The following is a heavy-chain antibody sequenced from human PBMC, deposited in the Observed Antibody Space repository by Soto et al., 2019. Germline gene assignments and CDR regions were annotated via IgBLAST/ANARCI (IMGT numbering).Heavy chain of an antibody. J-gene: IGHJ6*02. Sequence: PSETLSLTCAVYGGSFSGYYLSWIRQPPGKGLEWIGEINHSGSTNYNPSLKSRVTISVDTSKNQFSLKLSSVTAADTAVYYCARSTFKDYYGMDVWGQGTTVTVS. CDR1: GGSFSGYY. D-gene: IGHD3-16*01. V-gene: IGHV4-34*01. CDR2: INHSGST. CDR3: ARSTFKDYYGMDV.